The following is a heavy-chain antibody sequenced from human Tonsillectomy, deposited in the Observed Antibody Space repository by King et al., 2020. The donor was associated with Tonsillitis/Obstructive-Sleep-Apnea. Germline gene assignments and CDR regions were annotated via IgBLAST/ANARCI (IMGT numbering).Heavy chain of an antibody. CDR2: ISYDGRNK. Sequence: QVQLVESGGGVVQPGRSLRLSCAASAFSFSSYAMHWVRQAPGKGLEWVALISYDGRNKYYADSVKGRFTISRDTSKNTLYLEMNSLRPEDTAVYFCARGKNIAAADFDYWGQGTLVTVSS. J-gene: IGHJ4*02. V-gene: IGHV3-30*01. D-gene: IGHD6-25*01. CDR3: ARGKNIAAADFDY. CDR1: AFSFSSYA.